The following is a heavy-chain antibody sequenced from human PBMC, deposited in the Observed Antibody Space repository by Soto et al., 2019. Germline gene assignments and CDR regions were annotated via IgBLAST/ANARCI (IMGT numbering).Heavy chain of an antibody. Sequence: ASVKVSCKASGYTFTIYYMHWVRQAPGQGLEWMGIINPSGGSTSYAQKSQGRVTIARDTSASTAYMELSSLRFEDTAVYYCARAAYYYDSSGYYLDDSWGQGTQVTVSS. CDR2: INPSGGST. CDR1: GYTFTIYY. CDR3: ARAAYYYDSSGYYLDDS. D-gene: IGHD3-22*01. V-gene: IGHV1-46*01. J-gene: IGHJ4*02.